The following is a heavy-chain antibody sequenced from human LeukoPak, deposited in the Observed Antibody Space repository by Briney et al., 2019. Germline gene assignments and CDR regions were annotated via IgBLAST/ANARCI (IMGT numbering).Heavy chain of an antibody. CDR1: GGTFSSYA. CDR2: IIPIFGTA. J-gene: IGHJ4*02. Sequence: ASVKVSCKASGGTFSSYAISWVRQAPGQGLEWMGRIIPIFGTANYAQKFQGRVTITTDESTSTAYMELSGLRSEDTAVYYCAREGDYYDSSGYSSRSYWGQGTLVTVSS. CDR3: AREGDYYDSSGYSSRSY. D-gene: IGHD3-22*01. V-gene: IGHV1-69*05.